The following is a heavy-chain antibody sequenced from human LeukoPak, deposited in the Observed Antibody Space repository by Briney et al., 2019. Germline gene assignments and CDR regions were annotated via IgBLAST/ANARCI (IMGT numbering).Heavy chain of an antibody. D-gene: IGHD6-13*01. Sequence: ETLSLTCIVSGDSISRSSYYWGWIRQPPGKGLEWIGSIYYSGSTYYNPSLKSRVTISVDTSKNQFSLKLSSVTAADTAVYYCARDRPGGSSLDYWGQGTLVTVSS. V-gene: IGHV4-39*07. J-gene: IGHJ4*02. CDR1: GDSISRSSYY. CDR2: IYYSGST. CDR3: ARDRPGGSSLDY.